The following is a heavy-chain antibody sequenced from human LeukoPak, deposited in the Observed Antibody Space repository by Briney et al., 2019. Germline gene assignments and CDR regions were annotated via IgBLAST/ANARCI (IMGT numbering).Heavy chain of an antibody. V-gene: IGHV5-51*01. Sequence: GESLQISCKGSGSRFTSYWIGWVRQLPGKGLEWMGIIYPGDSDTRYSPSFQGQVTISADKSISTAYLQWSSLKASDTAMYYCATGRLRSHDYWGQGTLVTVSS. J-gene: IGHJ4*02. CDR1: GSRFTSYW. D-gene: IGHD5-12*01. CDR3: ATGRLRSHDY. CDR2: IYPGDSDT.